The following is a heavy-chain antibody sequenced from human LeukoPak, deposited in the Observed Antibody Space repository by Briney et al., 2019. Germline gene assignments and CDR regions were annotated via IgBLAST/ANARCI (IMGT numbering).Heavy chain of an antibody. J-gene: IGHJ4*02. V-gene: IGHV3-64*01. Sequence: GGSLRLSCAASGFTFSSYAMHWVRQAPGKGLEYVSAISSNGGSTYYANSVRGRFTISRDNSKNTLYLQMGSLRAQTMAVVYCARSGFQHRVGTAILYWGQGTLVTVSS. CDR3: ARSGFQHRVGTAILY. CDR1: GFTFSSYA. D-gene: IGHD2-21*02. CDR2: ISSNGGST.